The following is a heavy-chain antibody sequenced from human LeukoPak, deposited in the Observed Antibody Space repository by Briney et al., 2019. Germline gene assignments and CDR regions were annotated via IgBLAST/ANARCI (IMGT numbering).Heavy chain of an antibody. CDR2: ISYDGSNK. D-gene: IGHD3-22*01. V-gene: IGHV3-30*18. J-gene: IGHJ4*02. Sequence: GRSLRLSCAASGFTFSSYGMHWVRQAPGKGLEWVAVISYDGSNKYYADSVKGRFTISRDNSKNTLYLQMNSLRAEDTAVYYCAKEKVYYYDRSGYEFYFDYWGQGTLVTVSS. CDR3: AKEKVYYYDRSGYEFYFDY. CDR1: GFTFSSYG.